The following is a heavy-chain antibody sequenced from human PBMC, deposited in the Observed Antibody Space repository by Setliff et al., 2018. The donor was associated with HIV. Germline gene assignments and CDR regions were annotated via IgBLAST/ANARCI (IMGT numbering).Heavy chain of an antibody. CDR1: GGSINSGSYY. V-gene: IGHV4-61*02. CDR3: ARPDPVESDALYI. CDR2: IFSSGST. Sequence: PSETLSLTCTVSGGSINSGSYYWSWIRPPAGKGLEGIGRIFSSGSTNYNPSLKSRVTMSVDTSKNQFSLRLSSVTAADTAVYFCARPDPVESDALYIWGQGTVVTVSS. J-gene: IGHJ3*02.